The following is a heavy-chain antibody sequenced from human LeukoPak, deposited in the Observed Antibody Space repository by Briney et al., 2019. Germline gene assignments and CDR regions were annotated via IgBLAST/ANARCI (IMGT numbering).Heavy chain of an antibody. Sequence: PGGSLRLSCAASGFTFSDYYMSWIRRAPGKGLEWVAVISYVGSNKYYADSVKGRFTISRDNSKNTLYLQMNSLRAEDTAVYYCAKDISYDLNPDVWGKGTTVTVSS. CDR2: ISYVGSNK. D-gene: IGHD3-3*01. V-gene: IGHV3-30*18. CDR3: AKDISYDLNPDV. CDR1: GFTFSDYY. J-gene: IGHJ6*04.